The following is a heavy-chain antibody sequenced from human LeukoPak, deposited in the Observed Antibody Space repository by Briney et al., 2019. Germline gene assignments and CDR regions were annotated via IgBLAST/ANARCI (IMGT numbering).Heavy chain of an antibody. CDR2: IYYSGST. D-gene: IGHD2-2*01. CDR3: ARRVVVVPAAIRPWFDP. V-gene: IGHV4-38-2*02. CDR1: GYSISSGYY. J-gene: IGHJ5*02. Sequence: SETLSLTCSVSGYSISSGYYWGWIRQPPGKGLEWIGSIYYSGSTNYNPSLKSRVTISVDTSKNQFSLKLSSVTAADTAVYYCARRVVVVPAAIRPWFDPWGQGTLVTVSS.